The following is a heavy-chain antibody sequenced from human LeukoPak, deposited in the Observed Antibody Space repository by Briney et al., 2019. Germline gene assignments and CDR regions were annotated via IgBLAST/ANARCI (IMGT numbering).Heavy chain of an antibody. CDR1: GYTFTNYD. Sequence: ASVKVSCKASGYTFTNYDINWVRQATGQGLEWMGWMNPNSGNTGHAQKFQGRVTITRNPSISTAYMELSSLRPEDTAVYYCARGGMISFGGVSWGQGTLVTVSS. J-gene: IGHJ5*02. D-gene: IGHD3-16*01. CDR2: MNPNSGNT. CDR3: ARGGMISFGGVS. V-gene: IGHV1-8*01.